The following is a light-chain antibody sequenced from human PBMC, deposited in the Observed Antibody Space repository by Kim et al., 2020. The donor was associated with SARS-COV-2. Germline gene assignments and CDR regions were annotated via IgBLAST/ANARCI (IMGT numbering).Light chain of an antibody. J-gene: IGKJ4*01. Sequence: SAERATLSCRASQSVGSNYLAWYQQKPGQAPRLLIYDASGRATGIPERFTGSGSGTEFTLTISRLEPEDFAVYFCQHYGSSPPLTFGGGTKVDIK. CDR2: DAS. V-gene: IGKV3-20*01. CDR1: QSVGSNY. CDR3: QHYGSSPPLT.